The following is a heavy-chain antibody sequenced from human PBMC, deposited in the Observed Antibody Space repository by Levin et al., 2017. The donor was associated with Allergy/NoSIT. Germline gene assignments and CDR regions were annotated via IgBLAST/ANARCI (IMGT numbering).Heavy chain of an antibody. CDR2: ISGSGGST. J-gene: IGHJ4*02. Sequence: GGSLRLSCAASGFTFSSYAMSWVRQAPGKGLEWVSAISGSGGSTYYADSVKGRFTISRDNSKNTLYLQMNSLRAEDTAVYYCAKDPEQDIVVVPAAMGGLFDYWGQGTLVTVSS. CDR1: GFTFSSYA. D-gene: IGHD2-2*01. V-gene: IGHV3-23*01. CDR3: AKDPEQDIVVVPAAMGGLFDY.